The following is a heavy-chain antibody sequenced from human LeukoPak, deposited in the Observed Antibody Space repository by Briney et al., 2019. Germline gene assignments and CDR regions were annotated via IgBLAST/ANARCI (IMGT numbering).Heavy chain of an antibody. CDR2: MRNKGSNYGT. D-gene: IGHD1-1*01. V-gene: IGHV3-73*01. Sequence: EGPLRLSCGASGFPLSDSAVQWVRQPWGKALVGVGHMRNKGSNYGTEYLPSLRGRFTISRDDSEDTAYLQVDSLKTEDAAVYYCAGNYNSWTGLNYWGQGTLVTVSS. CDR3: AGNYNSWTGLNY. CDR1: GFPLSDSA. J-gene: IGHJ4*02.